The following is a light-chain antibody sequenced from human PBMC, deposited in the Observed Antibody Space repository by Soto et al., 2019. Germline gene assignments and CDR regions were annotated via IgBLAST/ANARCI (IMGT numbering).Light chain of an antibody. V-gene: IGKV3-11*01. Sequence: MVLTQYPGPLSLSPGERATPSRKASQSVHSNFLAWHQQRPGQAPRLLIYDASNRATGIPARFSGGGSGTDFTLTISSPEPEDFGVYYCQQRIQWPWTFGQGTKVDIK. CDR2: DAS. CDR3: QQRIQWPWT. CDR1: QSVHSNF. J-gene: IGKJ1*01.